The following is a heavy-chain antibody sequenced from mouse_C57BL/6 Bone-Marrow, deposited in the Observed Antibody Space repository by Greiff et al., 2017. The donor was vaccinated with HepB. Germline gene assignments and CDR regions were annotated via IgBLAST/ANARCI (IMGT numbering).Heavy chain of an antibody. CDR1: GFTFSSYA. D-gene: IGHD1-1*01. V-gene: IGHV5-4*03. Sequence: EVKLMESGGGLVKPGGSLKLSCAASGFTFSSYAISWVRQTPEKRLEWVATISDGGSYTYYPDNVKGRFTISRDNAKNNLYLEMSHLKSEDTAMYYFSRVRDLVYYYGSSYGYFDVWGTGTTVTVSS. CDR2: ISDGGSYT. CDR3: SRVRDLVYYYGSSYGYFDV. J-gene: IGHJ1*03.